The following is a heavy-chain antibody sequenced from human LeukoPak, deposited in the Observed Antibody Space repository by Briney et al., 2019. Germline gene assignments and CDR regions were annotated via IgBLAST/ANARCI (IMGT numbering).Heavy chain of an antibody. CDR1: GFTFSSYS. CDR2: ISSSSSYI. D-gene: IGHD5-18*01. Sequence: GGSLRLSCAASGFTFSSYSMNWVRQAPGKGLEWVSSISSSSSYIYYADSVKGRFTISRDNAKNSLYLQMNSLRAEDTAVYYCARDAAMVRWKGYWGQGTLVTVSS. CDR3: ARDAAMVRWKGY. J-gene: IGHJ4*02. V-gene: IGHV3-21*01.